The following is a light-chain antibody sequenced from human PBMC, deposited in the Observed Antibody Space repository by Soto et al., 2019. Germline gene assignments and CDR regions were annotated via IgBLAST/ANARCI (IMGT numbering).Light chain of an antibody. CDR2: GAS. CDR3: QQYNNWPPWT. Sequence: EIVMTQSPATLSVSPGERATLSCRASQSVSSNLAWYQQKPGQAPRLLIYGASTRATGIPARCSGSGSGTEFTLTISSLQSEDFAGYYCQQYNNWPPWTFGQGTKGEIK. V-gene: IGKV3-15*01. CDR1: QSVSSN. J-gene: IGKJ1*01.